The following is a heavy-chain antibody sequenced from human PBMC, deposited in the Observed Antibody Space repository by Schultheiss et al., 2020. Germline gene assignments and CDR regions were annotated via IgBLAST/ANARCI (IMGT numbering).Heavy chain of an antibody. CDR2: FDPEDGET. CDR1: GYTLTELS. J-gene: IGHJ5*02. Sequence: ASVKVSCKVSGYTLTELSMHWVRQAPGKGLEWMGGFDPEDGETIYAQKFQERVTITRDMSTSTAYMELSSLRSEDTAVYYCARINDILTGYSWGQGTLVTVSS. V-gene: IGHV1-24*01. CDR3: ARINDILTGYS. D-gene: IGHD3-9*01.